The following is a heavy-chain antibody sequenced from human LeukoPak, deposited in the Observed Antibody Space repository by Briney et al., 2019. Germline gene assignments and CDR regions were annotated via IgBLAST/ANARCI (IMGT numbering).Heavy chain of an antibody. CDR3: AREGVTGTTRMDV. CDR1: GGTFSSYT. D-gene: IGHD1-1*01. Sequence: ASVKVSCKASGGTFSSYTISRVRQAPGQGLEWMGRIIPILGIANYAQKFQGRVTITADKSTSTAYMELSSLRSEDTAVYYCAREGVTGTTRMDVWGKGTTVTVSS. J-gene: IGHJ6*03. CDR2: IIPILGIA. V-gene: IGHV1-69*04.